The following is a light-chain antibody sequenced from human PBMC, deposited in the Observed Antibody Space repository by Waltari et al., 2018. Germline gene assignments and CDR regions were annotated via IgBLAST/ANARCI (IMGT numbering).Light chain of an antibody. CDR3: ASWDDRLNGYV. V-gene: IGLV1-44*01. Sequence: QSVLTQPPSASATPGQRVTISCSGRNSNIGSNTVHWYQQLPGTAPQFLIYNNNQGPAGVPARFSGSTSGTSAFLAISGLQSEDEADYYCASWDDRLNGYVLGTGTKVTAL. CDR1: NSNIGSNT. J-gene: IGLJ1*01. CDR2: NNN.